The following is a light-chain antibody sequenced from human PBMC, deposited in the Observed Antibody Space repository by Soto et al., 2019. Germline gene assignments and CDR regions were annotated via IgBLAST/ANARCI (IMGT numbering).Light chain of an antibody. V-gene: IGKV3-15*01. J-gene: IGKJ4*01. Sequence: EIVMTQSPATLSVSPGERATLSCRASQSVSSNLAWYQQKPGQAPRLLIYAASTMATGIPARFSGSGSGTEFTLTISSLQPEDFAVYYCQQYNTWPLTFGGGTKVEIK. CDR3: QQYNTWPLT. CDR2: AAS. CDR1: QSVSSN.